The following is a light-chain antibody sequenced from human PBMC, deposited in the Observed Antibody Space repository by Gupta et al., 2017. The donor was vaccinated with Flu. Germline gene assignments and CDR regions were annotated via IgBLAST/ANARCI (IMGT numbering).Light chain of an antibody. J-gene: IGLJ2*01. CDR3: KSRDSHENSVV. V-gene: IGLV3-19*01. CDR1: SLRNSY. CDR2: GEN. Sequence: SSELTQDPAVSVALGQTVRITCQGDSLRNSYATWYQKRPGQDTVCGSYGENNRPSGIPDRFSGSTSGNTASWTLNGARAEDEADYYCKSRDSHENSVVLSGGTNLTVL.